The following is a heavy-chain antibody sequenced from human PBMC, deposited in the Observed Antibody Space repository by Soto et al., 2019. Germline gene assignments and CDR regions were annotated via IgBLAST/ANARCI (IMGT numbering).Heavy chain of an antibody. J-gene: IGHJ5*02. D-gene: IGHD3-3*01. CDR2: INPSGGST. Sequence: ASVKVSCKASGYTFTSYYMHWVRQAPGQGLEWMGIINPSGGSTSYAQKFQGRVTMTRDTSTSTVYMELSSLRSEDTAVYYCARDASPRVVPNLNWFDPWGQGTLVTVSS. V-gene: IGHV1-46*01. CDR1: GYTFTSYY. CDR3: ARDASPRVVPNLNWFDP.